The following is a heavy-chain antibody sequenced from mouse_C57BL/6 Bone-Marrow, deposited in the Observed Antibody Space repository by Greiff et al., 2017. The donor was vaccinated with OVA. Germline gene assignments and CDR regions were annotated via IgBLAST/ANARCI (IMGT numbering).Heavy chain of an antibody. V-gene: IGHV14-4*01. CDR2: IDPENGDT. CDR1: GFNIKDDY. J-gene: IGHJ1*03. Sequence: VQLQQSGAELVRPGASVKLSCTASGFNIKDDYMHWVKQRPEQGLEWIGWIDPENGDTEYASKFQGKATITADTSSNTAYLQLSSLTSEDTAVYYCTTVYYNDVWGTGTTVTVSS. D-gene: IGHD1-1*01. CDR3: TTVYYNDV.